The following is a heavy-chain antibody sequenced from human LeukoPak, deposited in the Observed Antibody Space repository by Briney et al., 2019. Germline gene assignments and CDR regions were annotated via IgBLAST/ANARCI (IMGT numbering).Heavy chain of an antibody. CDR3: ARRSSTFNY. Sequence: SETLSLTCTVSGGSISSSSYYWGWIRQPPGKGLEWIGSIYYSGSTYYNPSLKSRVTISVDTSKNQFSLKLSSVTAADTAVYYCARRSSTFNYWGQGTLVTVSS. CDR1: GGSISSSSYY. D-gene: IGHD2-2*01. CDR2: IYYSGST. V-gene: IGHV4-39*07. J-gene: IGHJ4*02.